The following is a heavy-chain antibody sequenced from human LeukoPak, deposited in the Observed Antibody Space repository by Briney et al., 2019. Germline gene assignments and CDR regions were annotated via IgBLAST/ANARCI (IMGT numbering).Heavy chain of an antibody. D-gene: IGHD3-22*01. V-gene: IGHV5-51*01. Sequence: GESLKISCKASGYSFTTYWLGWVRQMPGKGLEWMGSIFPGDSDTRYSPSFQGQVTISADKSITTAFLEWTSLKASDTDIYYCSRPYLYETSGYFDDVSSSNWGQGTLVTVSS. CDR3: SRPYLYETSGYFDDVSSSN. J-gene: IGHJ4*02. CDR1: GYSFTTYW. CDR2: IFPGDSDT.